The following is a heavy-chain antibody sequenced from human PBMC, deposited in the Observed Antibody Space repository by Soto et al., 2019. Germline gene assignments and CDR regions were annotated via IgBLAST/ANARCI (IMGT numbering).Heavy chain of an antibody. V-gene: IGHV4-34*01. CDR2: INHSGST. Sequence: PSETLSLTCAVYGLSFSGYYWSWIRQPPGKGLEWIGEINHSGSTNYNPSLKSRVTISVDTSKNQFSLKLSSVTAADTAVYYCARGGAPLRYFDWSRANYYYYGMDVWGQGTTVTVSS. CDR3: ARGGAPLRYFDWSRANYYYYGMDV. D-gene: IGHD3-9*01. J-gene: IGHJ6*02. CDR1: GLSFSGYY.